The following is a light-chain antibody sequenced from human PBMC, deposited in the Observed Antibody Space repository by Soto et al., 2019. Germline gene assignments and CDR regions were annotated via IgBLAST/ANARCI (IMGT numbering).Light chain of an antibody. CDR1: SSNIGSNT. J-gene: IGLJ1*01. CDR2: SNN. CDR3: AAWDDSLNGYV. Sequence: QLVLTQPPSASGTPGQRVTISSSGSSSNIGSNTVNWYQQLPGTAPKLLIYSNNQRPSGVPDRFSGSKSGTSASLAISGLQSEDEADYYCAAWDDSLNGYVFGTGTKLTVL. V-gene: IGLV1-44*01.